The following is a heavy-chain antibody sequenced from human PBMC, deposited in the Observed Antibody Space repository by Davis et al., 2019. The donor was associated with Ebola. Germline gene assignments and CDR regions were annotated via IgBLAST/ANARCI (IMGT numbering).Heavy chain of an antibody. D-gene: IGHD6-19*01. V-gene: IGHV3-11*01. Sequence: GRFTISRDNAKHSLYLQMSSLRADDTAVYYCAREAVTGTGFDFWGQGTLVTVSS. J-gene: IGHJ4*02. CDR3: AREAVTGTGFDF.